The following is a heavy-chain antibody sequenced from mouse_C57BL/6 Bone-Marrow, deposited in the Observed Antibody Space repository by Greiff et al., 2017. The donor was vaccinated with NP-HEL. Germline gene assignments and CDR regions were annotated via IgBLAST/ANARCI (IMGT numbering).Heavy chain of an antibody. Sequence: VQLQQSGAELARPGASVKLSCKASGYTFTSYGISWVKQRTGQGLEWIGEIYPRSGNTYYNEKFKGKATLTADKSSSTAYMELRSLTSDDSAVYFCAGGGGAYWGQGTLVTVSA. CDR1: GYTFTSYG. CDR3: AGGGGAY. J-gene: IGHJ3*01. CDR2: IYPRSGNT. V-gene: IGHV1-81*01.